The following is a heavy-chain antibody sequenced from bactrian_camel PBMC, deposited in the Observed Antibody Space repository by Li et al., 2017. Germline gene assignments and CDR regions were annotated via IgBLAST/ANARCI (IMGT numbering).Heavy chain of an antibody. Sequence: VQLVESGGGSVQPGGSLRLSCAASVASFYCMGWYRQAPGKGLEWVSDINSGGRIKDYASNVKGRFTISRDDAKDTLYLQMNNLQTEDTAMYYCTTGYGRYGLHGLSDGPRGQGTQVTVS. CDR2: INSGGRIK. CDR3: TTGYGRYGLHGLSDGP. CDR1: VASFYC. V-gene: IGHV3S1*01. J-gene: IGHJ4*01. D-gene: IGHD3*01.